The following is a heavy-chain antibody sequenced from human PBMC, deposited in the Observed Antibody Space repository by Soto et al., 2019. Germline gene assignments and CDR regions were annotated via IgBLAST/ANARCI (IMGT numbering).Heavy chain of an antibody. Sequence: SETLSLTCTVSGVSISTYLWSWIRQPPGKGLEWIGYIHNSGSTNYNPSLKSRVTMSVDTPKNQFSLKLSSVTAADTAVYYCARVMIAPAASYYYYGMDVRGQGTTVTVSS. J-gene: IGHJ6*02. CDR1: GVSISTYL. CDR3: ARVMIAPAASYYYYGMDV. D-gene: IGHD2-2*01. V-gene: IGHV4-59*01. CDR2: IHNSGST.